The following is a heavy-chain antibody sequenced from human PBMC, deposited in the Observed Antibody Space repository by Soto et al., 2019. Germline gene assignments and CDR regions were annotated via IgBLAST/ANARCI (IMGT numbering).Heavy chain of an antibody. CDR1: GGTFSSYT. V-gene: IGHV1-69*02. CDR2: IIPILGIA. CDR3: LNIPHY. Sequence: HVQLVQSGAEVKKPGSSVKVSCKASGGTFSSYTITWVRQAPGQGLEWMGRIIPILGIANYAQKFQGRVTITADKSTGTAYMKRSSRRSEDTTVYYCLNIPHYGGQGTLVTVSS. J-gene: IGHJ4*02.